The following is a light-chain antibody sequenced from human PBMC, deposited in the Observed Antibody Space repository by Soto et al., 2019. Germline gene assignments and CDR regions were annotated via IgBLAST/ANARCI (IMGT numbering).Light chain of an antibody. V-gene: IGKV1-5*03. Sequence: DIQMTQSPSTLSASLGDSVTITCRASQSIGAWLAWYQQKQAKAPKLLVYKASTLQSGAPSRFDGSGSGKEFILIISRLQPDDVATYYCQQYDSFSTFGQGTKLEIK. J-gene: IGKJ2*01. CDR2: KAS. CDR3: QQYDSFST. CDR1: QSIGAW.